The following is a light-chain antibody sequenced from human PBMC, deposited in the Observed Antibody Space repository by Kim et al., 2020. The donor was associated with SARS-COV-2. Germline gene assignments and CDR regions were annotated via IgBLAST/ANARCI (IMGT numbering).Light chain of an antibody. CDR3: CSYAGSYTFVV. V-gene: IGLV2-11*01. CDR2: DVS. J-gene: IGLJ2*01. CDR1: SSDVGGYNY. Sequence: QSALTQPRSVSGSPGQSVTISCTGTSSDVGGYNYVSWYQQHPGKAPKLMIYDVSKRPSGVPDRFSGSKSGNTASLTISGLQAEGEADYYCCSYAGSYTFVVFGGGTQLTVL.